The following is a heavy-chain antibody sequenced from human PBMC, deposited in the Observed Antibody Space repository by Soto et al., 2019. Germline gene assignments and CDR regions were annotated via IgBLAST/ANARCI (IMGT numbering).Heavy chain of an antibody. J-gene: IGHJ4*02. D-gene: IGHD2-2*01. CDR1: GYTFTGYY. CDR2: INPNSGGT. Sequence: GASVKVSCKASGYTFTGYYMHWVQQAPGQGLEWMGCINPNSGGTNYAQKFQGWVTMTRDTSISTAYMELSRLGSDDTAVYYCARAGVVVVPAAINFDYWGQGTLVTVSS. V-gene: IGHV1-2*04. CDR3: ARAGVVVVPAAINFDY.